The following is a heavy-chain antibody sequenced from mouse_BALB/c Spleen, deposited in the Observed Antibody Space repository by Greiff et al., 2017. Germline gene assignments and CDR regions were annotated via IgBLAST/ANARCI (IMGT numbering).Heavy chain of an antibody. CDR3: ARGYYGNPYWYFDV. J-gene: IGHJ1*01. Sequence: QVQLQQSGPELVKPGASVKMSCKASGYTFTDYVISWVKQRTGQGLEWIGEIYPGSGSTYYNEKFKGKATLTADKSSNTAYMQLSSLTSEDSAVYFGARGYYGNPYWYFDVWGAGTTVTVSS. D-gene: IGHD2-1*01. V-gene: IGHV1-81*01. CDR2: IYPGSGST. CDR1: GYTFTDYV.